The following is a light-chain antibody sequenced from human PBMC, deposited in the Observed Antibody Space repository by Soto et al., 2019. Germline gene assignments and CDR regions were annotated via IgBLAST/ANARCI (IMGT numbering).Light chain of an antibody. J-gene: IGLJ2*01. V-gene: IGLV3-1*01. CDR3: QAWDGIAV. CDR2: KDN. CDR1: KVGEKF. Sequence: SYELTQSPSVSVSPGQTVSISCSGDKVGEKFVCWYQQRPGQSPVLIIFKDNERPSGIPDRFSASNSGDTATLTISGAQAKGEADYYCQAWDGIAVFGGGTKLTVL.